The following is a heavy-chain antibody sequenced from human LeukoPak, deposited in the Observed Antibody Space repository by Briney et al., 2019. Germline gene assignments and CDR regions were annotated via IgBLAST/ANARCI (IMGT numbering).Heavy chain of an antibody. J-gene: IGHJ3*02. CDR3: ARGYCSGGTCLGDDI. CDR1: GGSISSYY. D-gene: IGHD2-15*01. V-gene: IGHV4-59*12. CDR2: IYYSGST. Sequence: SETLSLTCTVSGGSISSYYWSWIRQPPGKGLEWIGYIYYSGSTNYNPSLKSRVTISVDTSKNQFSLHLNSVTPEDTAVYYCARGYCSGGTCLGDDIWDQGTMVTVSS.